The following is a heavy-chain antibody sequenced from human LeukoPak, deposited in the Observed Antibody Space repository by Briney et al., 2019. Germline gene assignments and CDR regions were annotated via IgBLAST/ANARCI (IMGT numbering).Heavy chain of an antibody. Sequence: GGSLRLSCAASGFDVSTMWMIWVRQAPGKGLEWISVLASDDRTHYADSVKGRFSISRDNLKNTIYLQMSSLRVEDTALYYCAKDLHNYGLDVWGQGNTVTVSS. CDR1: GFDVSTMW. V-gene: IGHV3-66*02. J-gene: IGHJ6*01. CDR3: AKDLHNYGLDV. CDR2: LASDDRT.